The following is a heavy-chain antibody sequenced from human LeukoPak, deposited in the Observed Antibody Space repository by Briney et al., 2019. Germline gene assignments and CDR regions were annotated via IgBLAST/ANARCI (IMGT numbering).Heavy chain of an antibody. CDR3: ARVLGRSSKAGPFDY. CDR2: INPNSGGT. V-gene: IGHV1-2*02. CDR1: GYTFSGYY. D-gene: IGHD2-2*01. J-gene: IGHJ4*02. Sequence: ASVKVSCKASGYTFSGYYMHWVRQAPGQGLEWMGWINPNSGGTNYAQKFQGRVTMTRDTSISTAYMELSRLRSDDTAVYYCARVLGRSSKAGPFDYWGQGTLVTVSS.